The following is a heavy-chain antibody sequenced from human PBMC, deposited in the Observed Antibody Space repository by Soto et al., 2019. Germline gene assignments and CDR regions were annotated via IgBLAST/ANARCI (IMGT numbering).Heavy chain of an antibody. CDR2: IYYSGST. V-gene: IGHV4-59*01. Sequence: PSETLYLTYTVWVCSIGSDDWIWVRQPPGKGLEWIGYIYYSGSTNYNPSLKSRVTISVDTSKNQFSLKLSSVTAADTAVYYCARDDYVWGSYRYIGQWGQGTLVTVYS. J-gene: IGHJ4*02. CDR3: ARDDYVWGSYRYIGQ. D-gene: IGHD3-16*02. CDR1: VCSIGSDD.